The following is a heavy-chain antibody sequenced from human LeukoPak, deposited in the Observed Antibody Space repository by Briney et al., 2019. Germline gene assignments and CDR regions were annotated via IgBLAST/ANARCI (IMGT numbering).Heavy chain of an antibody. J-gene: IGHJ4*02. Sequence: GSLRLSCAASGFTVSSNYMNWVRQAPGKGLEWVSVIYSGGSTYYADSVKGRFTISRDNSKNALYLQMSSLRAEDTAVYYCARGTYSGTYLVYWGQGTLVTVSS. CDR1: GFTVSSNY. CDR3: ARGTYSGTYLVY. CDR2: IYSGGST. V-gene: IGHV3-53*01. D-gene: IGHD1-26*01.